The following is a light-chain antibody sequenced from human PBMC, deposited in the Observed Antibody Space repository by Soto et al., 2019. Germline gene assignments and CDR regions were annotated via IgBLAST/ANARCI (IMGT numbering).Light chain of an antibody. CDR1: QSVSNTY. J-gene: IGKJ1*01. Sequence: EIVLTQSPGTLSLSPGERATLSCRASQSVSNTYLAWYQQKPGQAPRLLIYDASSRATGIPDRFSGSGSGTDFTLTISRLEPEDFAIYYCQHYKSYPWTFGQGTKVELK. V-gene: IGKV3-20*01. CDR2: DAS. CDR3: QHYKSYPWT.